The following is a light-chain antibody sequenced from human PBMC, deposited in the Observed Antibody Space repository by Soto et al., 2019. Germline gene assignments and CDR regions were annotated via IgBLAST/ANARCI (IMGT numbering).Light chain of an antibody. CDR3: QQLNSHPRT. CDR1: QSVSSN. Sequence: EVVMTQSPATLSVSLGDRATLSCRASQSVSSNLAWYQQKPGQAPRLLIYGASTRATGIPARFSGSGSGTEFTLTISSLQSEDFATYYCQQLNSHPRTFGQGTKLEIK. V-gene: IGKV3-15*01. CDR2: GAS. J-gene: IGKJ2*01.